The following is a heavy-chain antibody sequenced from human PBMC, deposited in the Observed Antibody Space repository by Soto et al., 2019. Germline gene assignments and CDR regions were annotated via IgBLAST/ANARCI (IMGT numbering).Heavy chain of an antibody. J-gene: IGHJ4*02. V-gene: IGHV3-30-3*01. CDR2: ISYDGSNK. CDR1: WFTFSSYS. D-gene: IGHD3-9*01. CDR3: ARTYYDILTGYYPSFGY. Sequence: SLRLSFAASWFTFSSYSMHRVRQGPGKVLEWVAVISYDGSNKYYADSVKGRFTISRDNSKNTLYLQMNSLRAEDTAVYYCARTYYDILTGYYPSFGYWGQGTLVTVSS.